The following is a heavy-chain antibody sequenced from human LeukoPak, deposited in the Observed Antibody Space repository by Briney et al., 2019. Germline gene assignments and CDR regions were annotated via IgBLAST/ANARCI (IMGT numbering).Heavy chain of an antibody. J-gene: IGHJ6*03. CDR3: ARGDSSSWYPVGYYYYYMDV. V-gene: IGHV3-33*01. Sequence: GGSLRLSCAASGFTFSSYGMHWVRQAPGKGLEWVAVIWYDGSNKYYADSVKGRFTISRDNSKNTLYLQMNRLRAEDTAVYYCARGDSSSWYPVGYYYYYMDVWGKGTTVTVSS. CDR1: GFTFSSYG. D-gene: IGHD6-13*01. CDR2: IWYDGSNK.